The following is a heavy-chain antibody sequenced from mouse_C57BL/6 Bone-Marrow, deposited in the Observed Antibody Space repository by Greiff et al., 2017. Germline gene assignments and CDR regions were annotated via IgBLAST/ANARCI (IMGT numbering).Heavy chain of an antibody. CDR1: GYTFTSYW. CDR3: ARLIYYYGSKYFDV. V-gene: IGHV1-69*01. J-gene: IGHJ1*03. Sequence: QVQLQQPGAELVMPGASVKLSCKASGYTFTSYWMPWVKQRPAQGLEWIGEIDPSDSYTNYNQKFKGKSTLTVDKSSSTAYMQLSSLTSEDSAVYYCARLIYYYGSKYFDVWGTGTTVTVSS. D-gene: IGHD1-1*01. CDR2: IDPSDSYT.